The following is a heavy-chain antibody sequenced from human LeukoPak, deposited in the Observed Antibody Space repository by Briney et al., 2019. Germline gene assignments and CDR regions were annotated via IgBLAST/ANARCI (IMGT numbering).Heavy chain of an antibody. CDR2: IHYSGTT. Sequence: PSETLSLTCTVSGGSISSGNYYWGWIRQPPGKGLDWIASIHYSGTTYYNPSLKSRVTISVDTSKNHFSLKLSSVTAADTAVYYCATPYYYGSGSYYPYYFDYWGQGTLVTVSS. V-gene: IGHV4-39*02. J-gene: IGHJ4*02. CDR3: ATPYYYGSGSYYPYYFDY. CDR1: GGSISSGNYY. D-gene: IGHD3-10*01.